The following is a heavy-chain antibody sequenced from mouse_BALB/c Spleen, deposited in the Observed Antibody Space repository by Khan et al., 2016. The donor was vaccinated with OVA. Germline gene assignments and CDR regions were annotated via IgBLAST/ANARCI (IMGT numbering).Heavy chain of an antibody. V-gene: IGHV3-2*02. CDR2: ISYSGST. D-gene: IGHD2-14*01. CDR3: ARTDRIKH. CDR1: GYSITSGYG. J-gene: IGHJ2*01. Sequence: EVTLMESGPGLVKPSQSLSLTCTVTGYSITSGYGWNLIRQFPGNKLEWMGYISYSGSTNYNPSLKSRISITRDTSKNQFFLQFNSVTTEDTATYYCARTDRIKHWGKGTTLTVSS.